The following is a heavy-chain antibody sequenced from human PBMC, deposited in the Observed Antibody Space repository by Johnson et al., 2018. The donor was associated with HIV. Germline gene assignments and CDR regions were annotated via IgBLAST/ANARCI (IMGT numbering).Heavy chain of an antibody. Sequence: EVQLVESGGGVAQPGRSLRLSCAASGFTLDDYGMAWVRQAPGKGLEWVSVIYSGGSTYYADSVKGRFTISRDNSKNTLYLQMNSLRAEDTAVYYCAREVGNAGAFDIWGQGTMVTVSS. D-gene: IGHD1-26*01. CDR3: AREVGNAGAFDI. V-gene: IGHV3-66*01. J-gene: IGHJ3*02. CDR2: IYSGGST. CDR1: GFTLDDYG.